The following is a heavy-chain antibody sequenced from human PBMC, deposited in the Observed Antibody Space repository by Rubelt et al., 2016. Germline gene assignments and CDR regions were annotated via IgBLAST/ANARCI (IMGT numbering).Heavy chain of an antibody. CDR1: GGSISSSSYY. Sequence: QLQLQESGPGLVKPSETLSLTCTVSGGSISSSSYYWGWIRQPPGKGLGWIGSICYGGGTYYNPSLKSRVTMSVDTSKNQFSLRLSAVTAANTAVYDCAGVVVAPLVWGQGTLVTVSS. CDR2: ICYGGGT. CDR3: AGVVVAPLV. J-gene: IGHJ4*02. D-gene: IGHD1-26*01. V-gene: IGHV4-39*07.